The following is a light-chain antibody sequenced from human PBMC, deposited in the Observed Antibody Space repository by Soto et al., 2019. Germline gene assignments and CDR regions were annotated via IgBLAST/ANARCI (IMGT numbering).Light chain of an antibody. V-gene: IGLV2-14*03. CDR3: SSFTTSNTVV. CDR1: RSDVGGYNY. CDR2: EVT. J-gene: IGLJ1*01. Sequence: QSALTQPASVAGSPGQSITISCTGTRSDVGGYNYVSWYQQHPGTAPNLLIYEVTDRPSGVSNRFSGSKSGNRAYLTISGLRPDDEADYYCSSFTTSNTVVFGTGTKLTVL.